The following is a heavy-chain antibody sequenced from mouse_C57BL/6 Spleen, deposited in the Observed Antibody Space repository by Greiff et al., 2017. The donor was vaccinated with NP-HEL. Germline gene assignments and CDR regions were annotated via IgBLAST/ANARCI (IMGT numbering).Heavy chain of an antibody. CDR3: ARGDYYGSSYPDY. V-gene: IGHV1-52*01. D-gene: IGHD1-1*01. CDR1: GYTFTSYW. Sequence: QVQLQQPGAELVRPGSSVKLSCKASGYTFTSYWMHWVKQSPIQGLEWIGNIDPSDSETHYNQKFKDKATLTVDKSSSTAYMQLSSLTSEDSAVYYCARGDYYGSSYPDYWGQGTTLTVSS. J-gene: IGHJ2*01. CDR2: IDPSDSET.